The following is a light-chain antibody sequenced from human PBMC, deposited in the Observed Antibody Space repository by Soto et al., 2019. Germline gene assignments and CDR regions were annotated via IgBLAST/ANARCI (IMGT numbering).Light chain of an antibody. CDR3: AAWDDSLKGV. CDR2: SNN. Sequence: QSVLTQPPSASGTPGQRVTISCSGSSSNIGSNTVNWYQQLPGTAPKLLSYSNNQRPSGVPDRFSGSKSGTSASLAISGLQSEDEADYYCAAWDDSLKGVFGTGTKLTVL. CDR1: SSNIGSNT. V-gene: IGLV1-44*01. J-gene: IGLJ1*01.